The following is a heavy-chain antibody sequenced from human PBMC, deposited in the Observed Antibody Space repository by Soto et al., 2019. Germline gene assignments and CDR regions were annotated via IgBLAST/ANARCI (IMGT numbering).Heavy chain of an antibody. CDR1: GFTFRNNV. J-gene: IGHJ4*02. CDR2: ITGSGRDT. V-gene: IGHV3-23*01. D-gene: IGHD2-8*01. CDR3: AKNGLDNSPSAIDS. Sequence: GGSLRLSCAASGFTFRNNVLSWVRQAPGKGLDWVSGITGSGRDTYYADSVKGRFTITRDNSKNMVFLQMNSLRAEDTALYYCAKNGLDNSPSAIDSWGPGTLVTVSS.